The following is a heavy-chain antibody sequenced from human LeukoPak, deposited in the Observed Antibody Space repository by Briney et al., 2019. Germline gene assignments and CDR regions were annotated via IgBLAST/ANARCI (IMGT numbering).Heavy chain of an antibody. CDR1: GFPFSTSS. J-gene: IGHJ4*02. V-gene: IGHV3-48*01. CDR2: IRGSSNTI. D-gene: IGHD2-21*02. CDR3: ARDARSHCGSDACYGPYFDY. Sequence: GGSLRLSCAASGFPFSTSSMNWARQTPGKGLEGISYIRGSSNTIYYADSVKGRFTISRDNDKNSLYLQMNDLRVEDTGVYFCARDARSHCGSDACYGPYFDYWGQGSLVTVSS.